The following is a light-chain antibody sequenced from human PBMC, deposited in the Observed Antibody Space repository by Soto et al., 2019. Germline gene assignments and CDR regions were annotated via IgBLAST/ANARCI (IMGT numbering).Light chain of an antibody. CDR3: QQYGSSIT. CDR2: GAY. V-gene: IGKV3-20*01. CDR1: QSVSSSY. J-gene: IGKJ5*01. Sequence: EIVLTQSPGTLSLSPGERATLSCRASQSVSSSYLAWYQQKPGQAPRLLIYGAYSRAPGIPDRFSGSGSGTDFTLTISRLEPEDFAVYYCQQYGSSITFGQGTRLEIK.